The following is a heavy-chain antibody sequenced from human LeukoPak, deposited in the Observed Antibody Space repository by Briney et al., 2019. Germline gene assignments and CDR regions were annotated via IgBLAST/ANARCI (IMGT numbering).Heavy chain of an antibody. CDR1: GFTFSNAW. CDR3: TTDVSLGELSLYPFDY. V-gene: IGHV3-15*01. D-gene: IGHD3-16*02. Sequence: GGSLRLSCAASGFTFSNAWMSWVRQAPGKGLEWVGRIKSKTDGGTTDYAAPVKGRFTISRDDSKNTLYLQMNSLKTEDTAVYHCTTDVSLGELSLYPFDYWGQGTLVTVSS. J-gene: IGHJ4*02. CDR2: IKSKTDGGTT.